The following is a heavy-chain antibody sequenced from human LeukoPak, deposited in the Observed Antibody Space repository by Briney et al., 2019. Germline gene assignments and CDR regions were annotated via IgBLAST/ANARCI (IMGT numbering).Heavy chain of an antibody. CDR1: GGTISSYF. CDR2: IYYSGST. CDR3: ARQIDYGDYFWFDP. Sequence: PSETLSLTCTVSGGTISSYFWSWIRQPPGKGLEWIGYIYYSGSTNYNPSLKSRVTISVDTSKNQFSLKLSSVTAADTAVYYCARQIDYGDYFWFDPWGQGTLVTVSS. D-gene: IGHD4-17*01. V-gene: IGHV4-59*08. J-gene: IGHJ5*02.